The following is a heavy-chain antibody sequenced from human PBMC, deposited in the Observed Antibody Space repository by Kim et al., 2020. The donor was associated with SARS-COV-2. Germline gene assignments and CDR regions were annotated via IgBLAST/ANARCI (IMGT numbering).Heavy chain of an antibody. J-gene: IGHJ6*02. D-gene: IGHD5-12*01. V-gene: IGHV4-31*02. Sequence: NPSLKSRVTISVDTSKNQFSLKLSSVTAADTAVYYCARVGLTYRQDGMDVWGQGTTVTVSS. CDR3: ARVGLTYRQDGMDV.